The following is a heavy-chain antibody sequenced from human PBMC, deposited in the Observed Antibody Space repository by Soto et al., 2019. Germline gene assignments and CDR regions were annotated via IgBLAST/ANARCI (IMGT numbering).Heavy chain of an antibody. D-gene: IGHD3-3*01. CDR1: GFTFSSYG. CDR3: ARAYYDFWSGYYTGGVFYYGMDV. J-gene: IGHJ6*02. V-gene: IGHV3-33*01. CDR2: IWYDGSNK. Sequence: GGSLRLSCAASGFTFSSYGMHWVRQAPGKGPEWVAVIWYDGSNKYYADSVKGRFTISRDNSKNTLYLQMNSLRAEDTAVYYCARAYYDFWSGYYTGGVFYYGMDVWGQGTTVTVSS.